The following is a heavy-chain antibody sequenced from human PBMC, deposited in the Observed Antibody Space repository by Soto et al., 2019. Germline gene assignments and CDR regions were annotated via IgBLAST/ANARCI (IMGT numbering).Heavy chain of an antibody. Sequence: GGSLRLSCAASGFTVSSNFMSWVRQAPGKGLEWVSGLYSAGNTFYGDSVKGRFTVSRDNSKNTVYLQMDSLGAEDTAMYFCARGHAYSHGYSYYFDYWGQGALVTVSS. V-gene: IGHV3-53*01. J-gene: IGHJ4*02. CDR3: ARGHAYSHGYSYYFDY. CDR1: GFTVSSNF. D-gene: IGHD5-18*01. CDR2: LYSAGNT.